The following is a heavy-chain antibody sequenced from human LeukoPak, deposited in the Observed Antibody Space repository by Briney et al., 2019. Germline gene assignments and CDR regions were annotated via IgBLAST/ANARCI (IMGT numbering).Heavy chain of an antibody. D-gene: IGHD6-19*01. V-gene: IGHV1-69*05. CDR1: GYTFTGYY. CDR3: AREPYSSGWYYFDY. J-gene: IGHJ4*02. CDR2: IIPIFGTA. Sequence: SVKVSCKASGYTFTGYYMHWVRQAPGQGLEWMGWIIPIFGTANYAQKFQGRATITTDESTSIAFMELSSLRSEDTAVYYCAREPYSSGWYYFDYWGQGTLVTVSS.